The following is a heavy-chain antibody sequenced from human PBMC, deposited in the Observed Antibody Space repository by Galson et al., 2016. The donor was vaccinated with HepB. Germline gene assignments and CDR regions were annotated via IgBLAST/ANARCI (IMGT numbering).Heavy chain of an antibody. J-gene: IGHJ4*02. CDR3: TSRDCSGGSCYSYY. Sequence: SLRLSCAASGLTFSIYSMNWVRQAPGKGLEWVSSISSSSTYIYYADSVKGRFTISRDNAKNSLYLQMNSLRAEDTAVYYCTSRDCSGGSCYSYYWGQGTLVTVSS. CDR1: GLTFSIYS. CDR2: ISSSSTYI. D-gene: IGHD2-15*01. V-gene: IGHV3-21*01.